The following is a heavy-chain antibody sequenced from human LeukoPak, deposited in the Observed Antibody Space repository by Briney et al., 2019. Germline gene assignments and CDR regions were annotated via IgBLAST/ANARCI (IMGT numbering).Heavy chain of an antibody. CDR1: GFTFSHYG. CDR3: AKVSREIGDFDY. D-gene: IGHD1-26*01. V-gene: IGHV3-30*18. Sequence: GGSLRLSCAASGFTFSHYGMHWVRQAPGKGLEWVAVISYDGSNNYYADSMKGRFTISRDNSKKTLHLQMNSLRAEDTAVYYCAKVSREIGDFDYWGQGTLVTVSS. J-gene: IGHJ4*02. CDR2: ISYDGSNN.